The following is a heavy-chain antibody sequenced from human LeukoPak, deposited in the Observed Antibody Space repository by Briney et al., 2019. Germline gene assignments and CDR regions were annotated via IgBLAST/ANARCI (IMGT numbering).Heavy chain of an antibody. D-gene: IGHD6-19*01. V-gene: IGHV4-4*07. CDR1: GGSIIGYY. J-gene: IGHJ4*02. CDR3: ARDGGYTSHDY. Sequence: ETLSLTCTVSGGSIIGYYWSWMRQPAGKGLEYIGRIHTSGSTNYNPSLKSRVTMSVDTSKNQFSLKLTSVTAADTAVYYCARDGGYTSHDYWGQGTLVTVSS. CDR2: IHTSGST.